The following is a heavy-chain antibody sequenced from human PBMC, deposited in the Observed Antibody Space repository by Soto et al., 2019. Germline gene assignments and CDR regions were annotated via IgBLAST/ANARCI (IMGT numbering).Heavy chain of an antibody. CDR1: GFDFTYYA. CDR2: MSSDGSKI. CDR3: SKDEGVGGTLGLFDY. J-gene: IGHJ4*02. V-gene: IGHV3-30*18. Sequence: QVQLVESGGGAVQPGESLRLSCVASGFDFTYYAMHWVRQAPGKGLESVAVMSSDGSKIHHTDSVKGRFTISRDNSKNALYLQMNSLRKEDTAVYFCSKDEGVGGTLGLFDYGGQGILVSVSS. D-gene: IGHD1-26*01.